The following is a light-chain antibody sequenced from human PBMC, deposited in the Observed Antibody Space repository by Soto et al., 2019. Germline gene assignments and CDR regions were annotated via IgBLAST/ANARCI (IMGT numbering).Light chain of an antibody. V-gene: IGLV1-40*01. Sequence: QSVLTQPPSVSGAPGQRVTISCTGSSSNIGAGYDVHWYQQLPGTAPNLLIYGNSNRPSGVPDRFSGSKSGTSASLAITGLQAEDEAHYYCQSYDSSLSVVFGGGTKLTVL. CDR1: SSNIGAGYD. CDR2: GNS. J-gene: IGLJ2*01. CDR3: QSYDSSLSVV.